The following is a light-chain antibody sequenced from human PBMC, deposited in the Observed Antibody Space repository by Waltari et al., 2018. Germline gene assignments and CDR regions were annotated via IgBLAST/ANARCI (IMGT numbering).Light chain of an antibody. J-gene: IGKJ1*01. CDR3: QQSYNWPRT. Sequence: IVLTQSPATLSLSPVERATLSCRASQSISSYLAWYQQKPGQAPRLLICDGANRATGIPARFSGSGSKTDFTLTIASLEPEDSAVYYCQQSYNWPRTFGQGTKVDIK. CDR1: QSISSY. CDR2: DGA. V-gene: IGKV3-11*01.